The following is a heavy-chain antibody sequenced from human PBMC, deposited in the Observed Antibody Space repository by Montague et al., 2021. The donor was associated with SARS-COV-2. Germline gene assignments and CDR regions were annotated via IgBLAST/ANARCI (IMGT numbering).Heavy chain of an antibody. Sequence: SLRLSCAASGFIFTNYGMNWVRRAPGKGLESVAGISGFGGGTYSSDSAKGRFTISRATSNSTLFLQMDGLRAEDTAIYYCAKSFSGTRNWFDIWGQGTLVTVSS. D-gene: IGHD1-14*01. J-gene: IGHJ5*02. V-gene: IGHV3-23*01. CDR1: GFIFTNYG. CDR2: ISGFGGGT. CDR3: AKSFSGTRNWFDI.